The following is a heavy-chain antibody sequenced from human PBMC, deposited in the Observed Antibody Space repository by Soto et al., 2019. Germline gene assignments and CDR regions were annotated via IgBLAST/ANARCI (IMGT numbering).Heavy chain of an antibody. CDR1: GFTFSSYA. J-gene: IGHJ6*02. Sequence: GGSLRLSCAASGFTFSSYAMSWVRQAPGKGLEWVSAISGSGGSTYYADSVKGRFTISRDNSKNTLYLQMNSLRAEDTAVYYCASTSSFPTRPSDYYYYYGMDVWGQGTTVTVSS. CDR2: ISGSGGST. V-gene: IGHV3-23*01. CDR3: ASTSSFPTRPSDYYYYYGMDV. D-gene: IGHD6-6*01.